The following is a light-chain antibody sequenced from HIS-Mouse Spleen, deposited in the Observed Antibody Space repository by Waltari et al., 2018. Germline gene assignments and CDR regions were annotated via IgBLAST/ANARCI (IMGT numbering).Light chain of an antibody. J-gene: IGLJ3*02. CDR2: GNN. V-gene: IGLV1-47*01. CDR3: AAWDDSLSGPV. Sequence: QSVLTQPPSASGTPGQRVTISCSGSSSNIGSNSVYWYQQLPGTAPKLLNYGNNQRPSGVPDRFSGSKSGTSASLAISGLRSEDEADYYCAAWDDSLSGPVFGGGTKLTVL. CDR1: SSNIGSNS.